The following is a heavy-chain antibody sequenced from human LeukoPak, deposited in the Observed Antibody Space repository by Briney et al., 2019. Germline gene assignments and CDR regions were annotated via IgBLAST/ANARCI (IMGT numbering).Heavy chain of an antibody. CDR2: INPNSGGT. V-gene: IGHV1-2*02. J-gene: IGHJ4*02. Sequence: ASVKVSCKASGYTFTGYYMHWVRQAPGQGLEWMGWINPNSGGTNYAQKFQGRVTMTRDTSINTAYMELSRLTSDDTAVYYCARGRDLDCSSTSCSMFDYWGQGTLVTVSS. D-gene: IGHD2-2*01. CDR1: GYTFTGYY. CDR3: ARGRDLDCSSTSCSMFDY.